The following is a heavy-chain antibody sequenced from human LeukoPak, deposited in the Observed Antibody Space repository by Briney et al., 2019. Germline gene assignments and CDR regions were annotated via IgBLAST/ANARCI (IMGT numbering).Heavy chain of an antibody. CDR1: GFTFSSYG. CDR3: ARGTAAGRREFNFDY. V-gene: IGHV3-33*01. J-gene: IGHJ4*02. Sequence: GGSLRLSCAASGFTFSSYGMHWVRQAPGKGLEWVAVIWYDGSNKYYADSVKGRFTISRDNSKNTLYLQMNSLRAEDTAVYYCARGTAAGRREFNFDYWGQGTLVTVSS. D-gene: IGHD6-13*01. CDR2: IWYDGSNK.